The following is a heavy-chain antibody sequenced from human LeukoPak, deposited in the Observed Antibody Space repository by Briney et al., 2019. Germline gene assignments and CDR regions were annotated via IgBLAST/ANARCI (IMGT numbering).Heavy chain of an antibody. CDR1: GFTFSSYA. J-gene: IGHJ4*02. V-gene: IGHV3-23*01. CDR3: ARRGGYSYGYSADY. Sequence: GGSLRLSCAASGFTFSSYAMSWVRQAPGKGLEWVSAISGSGGSTYYADSVKGRFTISRDNSKNTLYLQMNSLRAEDTAVYYCARRGGYSYGYSADYWGQGTLVTVSS. CDR2: ISGSGGST. D-gene: IGHD5-18*01.